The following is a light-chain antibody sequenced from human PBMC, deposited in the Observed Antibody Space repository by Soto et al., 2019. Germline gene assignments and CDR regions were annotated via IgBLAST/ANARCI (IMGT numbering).Light chain of an antibody. Sequence: DVHMTQSPSTLSASVGDRVTITCRASESIGTWLAWYQQKAGKAPKRLIFKSSILENGVPSRFSGSGSGTEFVLTISSLQPDDFATYYCKQYNDYTFGQGTKLEI. J-gene: IGKJ2*01. CDR3: KQYNDYT. V-gene: IGKV1-5*03. CDR1: ESIGTW. CDR2: KSS.